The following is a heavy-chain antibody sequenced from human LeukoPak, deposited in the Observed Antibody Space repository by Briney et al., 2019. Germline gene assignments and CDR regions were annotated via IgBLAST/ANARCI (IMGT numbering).Heavy chain of an antibody. CDR2: ISSSSSYI. D-gene: IGHD2-15*01. CDR3: ARWWAKRGTLLSYMDV. CDR1: GFTFSSYS. J-gene: IGHJ6*03. Sequence: GGSLRLSCAASGFTFSSYSMNWVRQAPGKGLEWVSSISSSSSYIYYADSVKGRFTISRDNAKNSLYLQMNSLRAEDTAVYYCARWWAKRGTLLSYMDVWGKGTTVTVSS. V-gene: IGHV3-21*01.